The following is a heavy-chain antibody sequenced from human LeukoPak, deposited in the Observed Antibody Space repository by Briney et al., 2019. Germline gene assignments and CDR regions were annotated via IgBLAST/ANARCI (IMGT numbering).Heavy chain of an antibody. D-gene: IGHD2-15*01. J-gene: IGHJ4*02. Sequence: GSLRLSCAASGFTFSSYALHWVRQAPGKGLEWVAVISYDGSDKYYADSVKGRFTISRDNSKNTLYLQMNSLRVEDTAVYYCARVSHCSGGSCYFFDYWGQGTLVTVSS. CDR1: GFTFSSYA. CDR3: ARVSHCSGGSCYFFDY. V-gene: IGHV3-30*04. CDR2: ISYDGSDK.